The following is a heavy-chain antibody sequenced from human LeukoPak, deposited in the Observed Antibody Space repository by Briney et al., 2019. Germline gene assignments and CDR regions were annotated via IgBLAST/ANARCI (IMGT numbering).Heavy chain of an antibody. V-gene: IGHV1-18*01. CDR2: ISAYNGDT. D-gene: IGHD3-22*01. CDR3: ARVTYDSTAFDI. J-gene: IGHJ3*02. Sequence: ASVKVSCKAYGYSFTNYAITWVRQAPGQGLEWMGWISAYNGDTNYAQNLQGRVTMTTDTSTTSAYVELRSLRSDDTAVYYCARVTYDSTAFDIWGQGTMVTVSS. CDR1: GYSFTNYA.